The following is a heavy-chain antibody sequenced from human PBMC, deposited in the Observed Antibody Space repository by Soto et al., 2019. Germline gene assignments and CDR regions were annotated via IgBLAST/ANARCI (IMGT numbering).Heavy chain of an antibody. CDR3: ALTYYYGSGSRHFDY. CDR1: GGTFSSYT. Sequence: QVQLVQSGAEVKKPGSSVKVSCKASGGTFSSYTISWVRQAPGQGLEWMGRIIPILGIANYAQKFQGRVTIXXDXSXXTANLELGSLRSEDTAVYYCALTYYYGSGSRHFDYWGQGTLVTVSS. V-gene: IGHV1-69*02. CDR2: IIPILGIA. D-gene: IGHD3-10*01. J-gene: IGHJ4*02.